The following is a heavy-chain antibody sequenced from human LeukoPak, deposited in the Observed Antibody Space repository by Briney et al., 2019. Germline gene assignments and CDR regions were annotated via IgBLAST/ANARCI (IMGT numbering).Heavy chain of an antibody. D-gene: IGHD3-22*01. J-gene: IGHJ4*02. V-gene: IGHV4-34*01. Sequence: PSETLSLTCAVYGGSFSGYYWSWIRQPPGKGLEWIGEINHSGSTNYNPSLKSRVTISVDTSKNQFSLKLSSVTAADTAVYYCARWGPVWYDSSGFDYWGQGTLVTVSS. CDR3: ARWGPVWYDSSGFDY. CDR1: GGSFSGYY. CDR2: INHSGST.